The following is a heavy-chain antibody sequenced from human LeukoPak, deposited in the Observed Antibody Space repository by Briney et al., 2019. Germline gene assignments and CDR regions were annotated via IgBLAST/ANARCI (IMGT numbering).Heavy chain of an antibody. J-gene: IGHJ6*03. V-gene: IGHV3-21*01. CDR1: GFTFSTYT. CDR2: ITSSSSYI. D-gene: IGHD4-11*01. Sequence: PGGSLRLSCAASGFTFSTYTMNWVRRAPGKGLEWVSSITSSSSYIYYADSVKGRFTISRDNAKNSLYLQMNSLRAEDTAVYYCARCGEDYRRYYYYYYMDVWGKGTTVTVSS. CDR3: ARCGEDYRRYYYYYYMDV.